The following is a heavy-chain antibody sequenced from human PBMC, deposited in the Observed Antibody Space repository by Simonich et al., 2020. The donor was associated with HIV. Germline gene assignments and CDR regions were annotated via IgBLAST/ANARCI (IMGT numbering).Heavy chain of an antibody. Sequence: QVQLQQWGAGLLKPSETLSLTCAVYGGSFSGYYWSWIRQPPGKGLEWIGEINHSASTTYTPSLKIRVTISVDTSKNQFSLKLSSVTAADTAVYYCARRHPTTVTTPYFDYWGQGTLVTVSS. CDR1: GGSFSGYY. J-gene: IGHJ4*02. CDR3: ARRHPTTVTTPYFDY. V-gene: IGHV4-34*01. CDR2: INHSAST. D-gene: IGHD4-17*01.